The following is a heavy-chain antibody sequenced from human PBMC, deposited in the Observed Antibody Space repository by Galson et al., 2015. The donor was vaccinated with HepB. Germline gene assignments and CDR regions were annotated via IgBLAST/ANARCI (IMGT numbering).Heavy chain of an antibody. Sequence: SLRLSCAASGFTFATYAMSWVRQAPGKGLEWVAGISGSGRNTYYADSVKGRFTISRDNSKNTLYLQMSSLRAEDTAVYYCHKKKTYSSGSGDYFTDTFDLWGQGTMVTVSS. V-gene: IGHV3-23*01. D-gene: IGHD3-10*01. CDR2: ISGSGRNT. CDR3: HKKKTYSSGSGDYFTDTFDL. CDR1: GFTFATYA. J-gene: IGHJ3*01.